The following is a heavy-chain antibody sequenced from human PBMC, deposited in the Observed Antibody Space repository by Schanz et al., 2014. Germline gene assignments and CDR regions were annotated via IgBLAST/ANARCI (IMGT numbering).Heavy chain of an antibody. CDR2: IYHNGDT. D-gene: IGHD1-26*01. Sequence: QVLLQESGPGVVKPSGTLSLTCAVSGGSIISSTWWGWVRQPPGKGLEWIGEIYHNGDTSFNPSRKSRATMSVDKSKKEFSLRLPSLTAADTALYYCVRGVGAWEQRIFDYWGKGTLVTVSS. J-gene: IGHJ4*02. CDR1: GGSIISSTW. CDR3: VRGVGAWEQRIFDY. V-gene: IGHV4-4*02.